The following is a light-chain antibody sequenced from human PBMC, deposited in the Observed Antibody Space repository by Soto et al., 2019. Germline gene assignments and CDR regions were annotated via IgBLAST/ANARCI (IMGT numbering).Light chain of an antibody. CDR3: QSYDSSLSGSVM. J-gene: IGLJ3*02. CDR2: GDT. V-gene: IGLV1-40*01. CDR1: SSNIGAGYD. Sequence: QSVLTQPPSVSRAPGQRVTISCTGSSSNIGAGYDVHWYQQLPGTAPKLLIFGDTNRPSGVPDRFSGSKSGTSASLAITGLQAEDEADYYCQSYDSSLSGSVMFGGGTQLTVL.